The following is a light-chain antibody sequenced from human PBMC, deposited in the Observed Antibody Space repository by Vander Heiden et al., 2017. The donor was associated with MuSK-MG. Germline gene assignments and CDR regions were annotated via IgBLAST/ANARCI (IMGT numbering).Light chain of an antibody. CDR1: QSLVCSDGNSD. Sequence: VVVTPSSLSLPVTLGQPASISCRSSQSLVCSDGNSDVNWFDKRTGQAPRRRIYKVANWASGVPDRFSGRGAGTDFTLKIRRVEAEEVGVYYCMQGTHRMPTFGQGTKLDIK. V-gene: IGKV2D-30*01. CDR3: MQGTHRMPT. CDR2: KVA. J-gene: IGKJ2*01.